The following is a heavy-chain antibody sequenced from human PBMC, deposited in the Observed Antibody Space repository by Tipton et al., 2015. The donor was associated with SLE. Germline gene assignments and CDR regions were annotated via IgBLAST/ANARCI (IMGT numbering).Heavy chain of an antibody. J-gene: IGHJ4*02. D-gene: IGHD6-13*01. CDR1: GGSISGHY. CDR3: ARCIAAAGGYFDY. Sequence: TLSLTCTVSGGSISGHYWSWIRQPPGKRPEWVGYIHYSGNTNYNPSLKDRVTISVDTSKNQFSLKLSSVTAADTAVYYCARCIAAAGGYFDYWGQGTLVTVSS. V-gene: IGHV4-59*11. CDR2: IHYSGNT.